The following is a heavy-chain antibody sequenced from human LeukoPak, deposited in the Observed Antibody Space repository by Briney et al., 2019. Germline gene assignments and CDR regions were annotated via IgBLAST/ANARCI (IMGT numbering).Heavy chain of an antibody. CDR2: ISSSSSTI. V-gene: IGHV3-48*01. Sequence: PGGTLRLSCAASGFTFSNYNMNWVRQAPGKGLEWVSYISSSSSTIYYADSVKGRFTISRDNAKNSLYLQMNSLRAEDTAVYYCARSPDCSSTSCYAFDIWGQGTMVTVSS. CDR3: ARSPDCSSTSCYAFDI. CDR1: GFTFSNYN. J-gene: IGHJ3*02. D-gene: IGHD2-2*01.